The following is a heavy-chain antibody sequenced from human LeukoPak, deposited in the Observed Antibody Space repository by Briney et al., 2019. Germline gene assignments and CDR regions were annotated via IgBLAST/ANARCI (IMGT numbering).Heavy chain of an antibody. CDR3: ARGEPLHYYDSSGIDY. J-gene: IGHJ4*02. CDR2: IIPILGIA. D-gene: IGHD3-22*01. V-gene: IGHV1-69*04. Sequence: SVKVSCKASGGTFSSYAISWVRPAPGQGLEWMGRIIPILGIANYAQKFQGRVTITADKSTSTAYMELSSLRSEDTAVYYCARGEPLHYYDSSGIDYWGQGTLVTVSS. CDR1: GGTFSSYA.